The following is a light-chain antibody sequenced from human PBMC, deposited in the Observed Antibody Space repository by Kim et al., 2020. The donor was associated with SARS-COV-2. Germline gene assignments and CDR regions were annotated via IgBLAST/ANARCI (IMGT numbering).Light chain of an antibody. Sequence: QSALTQPASVSGSPGQSITISCTGTSSDVGGYNYVSWYQQHPGKAPKLMIYDVSNRPSGVSNRFSGSKSGNTASLTISGLQAEDEADYYCSSYTSSSTWVFCGGTQLPVL. J-gene: IGLJ3*02. CDR1: SSDVGGYNY. V-gene: IGLV2-14*03. CDR2: DVS. CDR3: SSYTSSSTWV.